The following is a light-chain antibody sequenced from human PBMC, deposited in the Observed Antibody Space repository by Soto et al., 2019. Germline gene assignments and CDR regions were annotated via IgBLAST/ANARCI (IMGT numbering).Light chain of an antibody. J-gene: IGKJ5*01. V-gene: IGKV1D-12*01. CDR1: QGISSW. Sequence: IELTHYPSTLCASVGARFRITCRASQGISSWLALYQQKPGKAPKLLIYAASSLQSGVPSRFSGSGSGTDFTLTISSLQPEDFASYYCQQSNSFPITLAQGTRLEI. CDR2: AAS. CDR3: QQSNSFPIT.